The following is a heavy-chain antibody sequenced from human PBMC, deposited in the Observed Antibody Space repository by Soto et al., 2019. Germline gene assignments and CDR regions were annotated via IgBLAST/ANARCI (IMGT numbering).Heavy chain of an antibody. D-gene: IGHD1-26*01. CDR1: GFTFSNAW. CDR2: IKTRADGGTA. CDR3: TTDIRWELPPSDH. Sequence: EVQLVESGGGLVKPGESLTLSCAASGFTFSNAWMSWVRQAPGKGLEWVGRIKTRADGGTADYAAPVQVRFTIPRDDLTNTLYLHMNSLKTEDTAVYYCTTDIRWELPPSDHWGQGTLVTVSS. V-gene: IGHV3-15*01. J-gene: IGHJ4*02.